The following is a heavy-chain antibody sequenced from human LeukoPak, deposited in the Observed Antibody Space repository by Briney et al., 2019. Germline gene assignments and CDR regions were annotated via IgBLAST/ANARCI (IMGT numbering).Heavy chain of an antibody. CDR1: GFTFNTFN. CDR3: AETNGYYSD. D-gene: IGHD3-22*01. J-gene: IGHJ4*02. CDR2: ISGSGGTT. V-gene: IGHV3-23*01. Sequence: GGSLRLSCAASGFTFNTFNMNWVRQAPGKGLEWVSGISGSGGTTYYADSVKGRFTISRDNSKNSLSLQVSSLRAEDTAVYYCAETNGYYSDWGQGTLVTVSS.